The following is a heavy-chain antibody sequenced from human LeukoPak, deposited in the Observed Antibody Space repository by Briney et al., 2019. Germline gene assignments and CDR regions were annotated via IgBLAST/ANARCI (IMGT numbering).Heavy chain of an antibody. J-gene: IGHJ4*02. D-gene: IGHD1-26*01. CDR2: IRYDGSNK. CDR1: GYSFTSYW. V-gene: IGHV3-30*02. Sequence: GESLKISCKGSGYSFTSYWIGWVRQAPGKGLEWVAFIRYDGSNKYYADSVKGRFTISRDNSKNTLYLQMNSLRAEDTAVYYCAKDPLDSGSFFDYWGQGTLVTVSS. CDR3: AKDPLDSGSFFDY.